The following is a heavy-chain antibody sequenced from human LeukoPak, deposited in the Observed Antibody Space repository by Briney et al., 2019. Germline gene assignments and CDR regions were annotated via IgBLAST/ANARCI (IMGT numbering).Heavy chain of an antibody. CDR2: VFHSGST. D-gene: IGHD3-10*01. CDR1: GGSINSYY. V-gene: IGHV4-59*01. CDR3: ARDGGTGSYYVYFDS. Sequence: PSETLSLXCTVSGGSINSYYWTWIRQSPGKGLEWIGYVFHSGSTNYNPSLKNRVTITIDTSKNQFSLELTSMTAADTAIYYCARDGGTGSYYVYFDSWGPGTPVTVSS. J-gene: IGHJ4*02.